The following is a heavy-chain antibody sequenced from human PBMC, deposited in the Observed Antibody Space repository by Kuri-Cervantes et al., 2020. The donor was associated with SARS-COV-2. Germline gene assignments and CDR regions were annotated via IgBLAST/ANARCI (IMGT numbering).Heavy chain of an antibody. CDR1: GGSISSYY. Sequence: ESLKISCTVSGGSISSYYWTWVRQPPGKGLEFIGYIYYNGNSYNPSLESRVTMSLDTSRNQFSLRLTSVTPADTAVYYCARATSFTSIYYYFDSWGQGNLVTVSS. CDR2: IYYNGNS. J-gene: IGHJ4*02. CDR3: ARATSFTSIYYYFDS. D-gene: IGHD2-2*01. V-gene: IGHV4-59*01.